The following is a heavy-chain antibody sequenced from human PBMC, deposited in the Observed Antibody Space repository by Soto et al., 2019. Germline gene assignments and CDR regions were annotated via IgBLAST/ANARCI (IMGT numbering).Heavy chain of an antibody. CDR1: GFTFSHYA. D-gene: IGHD1-26*01. CDR3: AKDGSLNFDY. Sequence: QVQLVESGGGVVQPGSSLRLSCAASGFTFSHYAMHWVRQAPGKGLEWVALMSYDGSNEYYADSVKGRFTISRDNSKNTLYLQMNSLRAEDTAVYYCAKDGSLNFDYWGQGTLVTVSS. J-gene: IGHJ4*02. V-gene: IGHV3-30*18. CDR2: MSYDGSNE.